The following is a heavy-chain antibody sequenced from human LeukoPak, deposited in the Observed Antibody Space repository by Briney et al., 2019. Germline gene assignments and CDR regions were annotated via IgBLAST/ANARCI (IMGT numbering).Heavy chain of an antibody. V-gene: IGHV3-74*01. J-gene: IGHJ3*02. CDR3: VRGRGKYYYDLGPAFNI. CDR2: TNTDGRIT. CDR1: GFTFSSYE. Sequence: GGSLRLSCAASGFTFSSYEMNWVRQAPGKGLVWVSRTNTDGRITNYADSAKGRFTISRDNAEKTLNLQMESLRVDDTAVYYCVRGRGKYYYDLGPAFNIWGQGTMVTVSS. D-gene: IGHD3/OR15-3a*01.